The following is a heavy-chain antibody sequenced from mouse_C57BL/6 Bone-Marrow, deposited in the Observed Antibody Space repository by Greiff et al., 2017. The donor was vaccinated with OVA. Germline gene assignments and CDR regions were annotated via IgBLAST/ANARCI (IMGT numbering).Heavy chain of an antibody. CDR1: GYTFTSYG. CDR2: IYIGNGYT. Sequence: VHVKQSGAELVRPGSSVKMSCKTSGYTFTSYGINWVKQRPGQGLEWIGYIYIGNGYTEYNEKVKGKATLTSDTSSSTAYMQLSSLTSEDSAIYFCADYYGNYCWYFDVWGTGTTVTVSS. J-gene: IGHJ1*03. D-gene: IGHD2-1*01. V-gene: IGHV1-58*01. CDR3: ADYYGNYCWYFDV.